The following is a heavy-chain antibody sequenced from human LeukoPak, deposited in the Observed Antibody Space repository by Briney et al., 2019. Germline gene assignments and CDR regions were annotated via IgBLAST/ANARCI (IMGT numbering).Heavy chain of an antibody. CDR1: GYTFTSYD. CDR2: MNPNSGNT. V-gene: IGHV1-8*01. D-gene: IGHD3-22*01. J-gene: IGHJ2*01. CDR3: ARVPAIYYYDSSGYYYEVRPRDWYFDL. Sequence: ASVKVSCKASGYTFTSYDINWVRQATGQGLEWMGWMNPNSGNTGYAQKFQGRVTMTRNTSISTAYMELSSLRSEDTAVYYCARVPAIYYYDSSGYYYEVRPRDWYFDLWGRGTLVTVSS.